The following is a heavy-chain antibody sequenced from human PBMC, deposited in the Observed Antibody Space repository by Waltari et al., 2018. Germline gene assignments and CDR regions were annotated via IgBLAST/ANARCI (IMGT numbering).Heavy chain of an antibody. D-gene: IGHD2-2*01. V-gene: IGHV1-2*02. Sequence: QVQLVQSGAELKKPGASLKVYCKASGYTFSVFYIHWVRQAPGQGLEWMGWVIPSSGGTNYAQKFQGRVTMTRDTSITTAYMELTGLRSDDTAVYYCARGVLPAALDYWGQGTLVTVSS. J-gene: IGHJ4*02. CDR1: GYTFSVFY. CDR3: ARGVLPAALDY. CDR2: VIPSSGGT.